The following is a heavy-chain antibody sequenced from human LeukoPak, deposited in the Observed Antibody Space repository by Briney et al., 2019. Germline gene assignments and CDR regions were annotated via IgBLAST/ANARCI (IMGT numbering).Heavy chain of an antibody. V-gene: IGHV4-4*07. CDR2: IYTSGST. CDR3: AREIGDIVATSPYFDY. J-gene: IGHJ4*02. Sequence: PSETLSLTCTVSGGSISSYYWSWIRQPAGKGLEWIGRIYTSGSTNYNPSLKSRVTISVDRSKNQFSLKLSSVTAADTAVYYCAREIGDIVATSPYFDYWGQGTLVTVSS. D-gene: IGHD5-12*01. CDR1: GGSISSYY.